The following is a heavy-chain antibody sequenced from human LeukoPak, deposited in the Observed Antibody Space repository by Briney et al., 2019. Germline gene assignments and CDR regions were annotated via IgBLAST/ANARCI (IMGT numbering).Heavy chain of an antibody. CDR3: ARGRSYSHYYYYYYMDV. CDR2: IYYSGST. D-gene: IGHD1-26*01. CDR1: GGSISSGDYY. Sequence: SETLSLTCTVSGGSISSGDYYWSWIRQPPGKGLEWIGYIYYSGSTYHNPSLKSRVTISVDTSKNQFSLKLSSVSAADTAVYYCARGRSYSHYYYYYYMDVWGKGTTVTVSS. J-gene: IGHJ6*03. V-gene: IGHV4-30-4*08.